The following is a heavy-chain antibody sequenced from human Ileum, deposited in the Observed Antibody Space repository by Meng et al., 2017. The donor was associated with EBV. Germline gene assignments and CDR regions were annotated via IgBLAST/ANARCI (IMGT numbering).Heavy chain of an antibody. CDR2: IRNKTNGGTA. Sequence: EVQLGESGGGLVKPGGYLRRSCAASGFTFTNAWMSWVRQAPGKGLEWVGRIRNKTNGGTADYAAPVKGRFSISRDDSKNTLYLQMNSLKIEDTAMYYCTTGKQWLVPWGQGTLVTVSS. CDR3: TTGKQWLVP. D-gene: IGHD6-19*01. CDR1: GFTFTNAW. J-gene: IGHJ5*02. V-gene: IGHV3-15*01.